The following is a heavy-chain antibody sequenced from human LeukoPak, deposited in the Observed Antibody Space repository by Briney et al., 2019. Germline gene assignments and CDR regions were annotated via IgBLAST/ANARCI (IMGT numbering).Heavy chain of an antibody. D-gene: IGHD2-2*01. CDR3: AKLPREYCSSASCPNWFDT. V-gene: IGHV3-33*06. Sequence: GGSLRLSCAASGFSFSSYVMHWVRQAPGKGLEWVAVIWYDGSNKYYADSMRGRFTISRDNSENTLYLQMNSLRAEDTAVYYCAKLPREYCSSASCPNWFDTWGQGILVTVSS. CDR2: IWYDGSNK. J-gene: IGHJ5*02. CDR1: GFSFSSYV.